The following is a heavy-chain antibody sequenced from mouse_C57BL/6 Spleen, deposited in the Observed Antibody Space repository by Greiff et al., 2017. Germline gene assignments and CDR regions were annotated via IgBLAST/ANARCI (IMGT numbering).Heavy chain of an antibody. Sequence: VQLQQSGPELVKPGASVKISCKASGYTFTDYYMNWVKQSHGKSLEWIGDINPNNGGTSYNQKFKGKATVTVDKSSSTAYMELRSLTSEDSAVYYCARDGDGFAYWGQGTLVTVSA. D-gene: IGHD3-3*01. CDR1: GYTFTDYY. CDR3: ARDGDGFAY. V-gene: IGHV1-26*01. CDR2: INPNNGGT. J-gene: IGHJ3*01.